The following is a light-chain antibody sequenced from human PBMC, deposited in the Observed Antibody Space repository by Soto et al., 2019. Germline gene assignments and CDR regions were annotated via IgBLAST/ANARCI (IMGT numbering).Light chain of an antibody. Sequence: SVLTQPASVSGSPGQSITISCTGTSSDVGAYDYVSWYQHHPGKAPKFMIYEVTNRPSGVSHRFSGSKSGNTASLTISGLRAEDEADYYCSSYTSTSTYVFGTGNKV. CDR1: SSDVGAYDY. CDR2: EVT. J-gene: IGLJ1*01. V-gene: IGLV2-14*01. CDR3: SSYTSTSTYV.